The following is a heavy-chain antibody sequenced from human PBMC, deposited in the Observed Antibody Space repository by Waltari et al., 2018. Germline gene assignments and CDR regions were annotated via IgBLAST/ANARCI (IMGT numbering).Heavy chain of an antibody. D-gene: IGHD5-12*01. Sequence: QVQLQESGPGLVKPSETLSLTCTVSGGSISSYYWSWIRQPPGKGLEWIGYIYYSGSTNYNPSLKSRVTISVDTSKNQFSLKLSSVTAADTAVYYCARVATIKDYWGQGTLVTVSS. CDR3: ARVATIKDY. CDR1: GGSISSYY. CDR2: IYYSGST. V-gene: IGHV4-59*01. J-gene: IGHJ4*02.